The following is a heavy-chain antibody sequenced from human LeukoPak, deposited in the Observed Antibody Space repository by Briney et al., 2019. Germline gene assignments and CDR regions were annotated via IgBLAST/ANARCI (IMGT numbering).Heavy chain of an antibody. V-gene: IGHV4-34*01. CDR1: GGSFSGYY. D-gene: IGHD3-16*01. J-gene: IGHJ6*03. Sequence: SETLSLTCAVYGGSFSGYYWSWIRQPPGKGLEWIGEINHSGSTNYNPSLKSRVTISVDTSKNQFSLKLSSVTAADTAVYYCARLGPYYYYMDVWGKGTTVTISS. CDR2: INHSGST. CDR3: ARLGPYYYYMDV.